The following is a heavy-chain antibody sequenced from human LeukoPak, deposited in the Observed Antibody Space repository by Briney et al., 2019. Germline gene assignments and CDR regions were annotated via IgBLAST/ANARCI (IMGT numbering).Heavy chain of an antibody. CDR2: IYSSGNT. CDR3: ARHSGLRSPFDP. J-gene: IGHJ5*02. D-gene: IGHD3-3*01. CDR1: GGSISTTNYY. V-gene: IGHV4-39*01. Sequence: PSETLSLTCTVSGGSISTTNYYWGWICQPPGRDLEWIGSIYSSGNTYYNPSLESRVTISVDTSKNQLSLKLTSATAADTSVYYCARHSGLRSPFDPWGQGTLVTVSS.